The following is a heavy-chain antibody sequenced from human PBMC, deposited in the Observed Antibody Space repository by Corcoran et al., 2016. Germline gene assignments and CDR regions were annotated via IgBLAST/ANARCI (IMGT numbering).Heavy chain of an antibody. Sequence: EVQLVESGGGLIQPGGSLRLSCAASGLTVSNHYMSWVRQAPGKGLEWVSVIYSGGSTDYADSVKGRFTSSRDNSKNTLYLQMNSLRADDTAVYYCVYDYTGWGQGTLVTVSS. CDR1: GLTVSNHY. J-gene: IGHJ4*02. CDR3: VYDYTG. V-gene: IGHV3-53*01. CDR2: IYSGGST. D-gene: IGHD4-4*01.